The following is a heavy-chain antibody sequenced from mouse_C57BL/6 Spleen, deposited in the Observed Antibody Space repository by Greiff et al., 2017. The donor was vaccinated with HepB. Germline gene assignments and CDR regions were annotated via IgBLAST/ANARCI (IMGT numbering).Heavy chain of an antibody. CDR2: RRYGGSYT. Sequence: EGKREEGGGGGGKEGGEMKEKREGGGRSFRGGGRDGGWERTEERREWVGTRRYGGSYTYYPDNVKGRFTISRDNAKNNLYLQMSHLKSEDTAMYYCARDISWGFAYWGQGTLVTVSA. CDR3: ARDISWGFAY. V-gene: IGHV5-4*01. D-gene: IGHD1-3*01. CDR1: GRSFRGGG. J-gene: IGHJ3*01.